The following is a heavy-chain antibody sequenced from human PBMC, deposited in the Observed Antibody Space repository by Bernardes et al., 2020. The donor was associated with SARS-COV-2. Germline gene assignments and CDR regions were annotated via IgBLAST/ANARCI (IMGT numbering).Heavy chain of an antibody. J-gene: IGHJ2*01. CDR2: IDQSGNT. Sequence: SEPLSLTCAVYGGSFSGYYWSWIRQPPGKGLEWIGEIDQSGNTNYNPSLKSRVTISVDTSKNQFSLKLSSVTAADTAVYYCARAVWGIWYFDLWGRGTLVTVTS. V-gene: IGHV4-34*01. CDR1: GGSFSGYY. CDR3: ARAVWGIWYFDL. D-gene: IGHD3-16*01.